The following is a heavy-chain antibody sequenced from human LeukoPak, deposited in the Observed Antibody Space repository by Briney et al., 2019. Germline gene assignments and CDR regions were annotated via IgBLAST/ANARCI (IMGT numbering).Heavy chain of an antibody. CDR2: INPNGDRT. V-gene: IGHV1-46*01. CDR3: ARDMSTRVTPISYAFDV. Sequence: GASVKVSCKSSENTFTNYYRHWVRQAPGQGLEWLGIINPNGDRTNYAQTFQGRVTMTRDTSTTTVYMELSSLRSEDTAVYYCARDMSTRVTPISYAFDVWGQGTMVTVSS. J-gene: IGHJ3*01. CDR1: ENTFTNYY. D-gene: IGHD4-23*01.